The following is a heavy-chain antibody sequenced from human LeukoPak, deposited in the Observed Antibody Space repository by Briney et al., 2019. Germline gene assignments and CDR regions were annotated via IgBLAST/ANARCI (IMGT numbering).Heavy chain of an antibody. CDR1: GFSFSSYE. CDR3: ARGQWLVRGVYFDY. V-gene: IGHV3-48*03. Sequence: PGGSLRLSCAASGFSFSSYEMNWVRQAPGKGLEWVSYISASGSTIYYADSVKGRFTFSRDNSKNLLYLQMNSLRAEDTAVYYRARGQWLVRGVYFDYWGQGTLVSVSS. CDR2: ISASGSTI. D-gene: IGHD6-19*01. J-gene: IGHJ4*02.